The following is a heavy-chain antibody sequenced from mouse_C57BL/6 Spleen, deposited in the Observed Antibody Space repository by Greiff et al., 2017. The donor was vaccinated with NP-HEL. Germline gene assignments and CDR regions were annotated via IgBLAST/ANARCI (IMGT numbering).Heavy chain of an antibody. CDR2: IYPGSGST. V-gene: IGHV1-55*01. J-gene: IGHJ2*01. CDR1: GYTFTSYW. D-gene: IGHD1-1*01. Sequence: QVQLQQPGAELVKPGASVKMSCKASGYTFTSYWITWVKQRPGQGLEWIGDIYPGSGSTNYNEKFKSKATLTVDTSSSTAYMQLSSLTSEDSAVYYCARGPSSYDYFDYWGQGTTLTVSS. CDR3: ARGPSSYDYFDY.